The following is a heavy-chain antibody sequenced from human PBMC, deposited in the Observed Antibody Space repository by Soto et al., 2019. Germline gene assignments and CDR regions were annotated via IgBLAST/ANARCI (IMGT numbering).Heavy chain of an antibody. Sequence: GGSLRLSCAASGFTFSSYGMHWVRQAPGKGLEWVAVIWYDGSNKYYADSVKGRFTISRDNSKNTLYLQMNSLRAEDTAVYYCARDPTLDYSNYGIGLGGDPPFFDYWGQGTLVTVSS. CDR3: ARDPTLDYSNYGIGLGGDPPFFDY. CDR2: IWYDGSNK. J-gene: IGHJ4*02. D-gene: IGHD4-4*01. V-gene: IGHV3-33*01. CDR1: GFTFSSYG.